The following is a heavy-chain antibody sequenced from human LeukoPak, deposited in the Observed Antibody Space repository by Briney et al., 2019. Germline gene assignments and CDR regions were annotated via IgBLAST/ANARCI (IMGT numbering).Heavy chain of an antibody. CDR2: IYYSGST. J-gene: IGHJ5*02. Sequence: SETLSLTCTVSGGSISSSSYYWGWIREPPGKGLEWIGSIYYSGSTYYNPSLKSRVTISVDTSKHQFSLKLSSVTAADTAVYYCARVVPAAFWFDPWGQGTLVTVSS. D-gene: IGHD2-2*01. V-gene: IGHV4-39*01. CDR1: GGSISSSSYY. CDR3: ARVVPAAFWFDP.